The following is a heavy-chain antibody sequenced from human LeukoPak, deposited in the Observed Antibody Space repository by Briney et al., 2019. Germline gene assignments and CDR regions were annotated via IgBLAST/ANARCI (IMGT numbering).Heavy chain of an antibody. CDR2: ISSSGSNI. CDR3: AKGHDYVWGSYRSRSSSYFDY. J-gene: IGHJ4*02. V-gene: IGHV3-48*03. Sequence: GGSLRLSCAASGFTFSSYEMNWVRQAPGKGLEWVSYISSSGSNIYYADSVKGRFTISRDNSKNTLYLQMNSLRAEDTAVYYCAKGHDYVWGSYRSRSSSYFDYWGQGTLVTVSS. D-gene: IGHD3-16*02. CDR1: GFTFSSYE.